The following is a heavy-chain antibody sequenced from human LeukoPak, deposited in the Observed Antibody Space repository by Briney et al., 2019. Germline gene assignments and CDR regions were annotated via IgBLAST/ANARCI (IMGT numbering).Heavy chain of an antibody. CDR1: GFTFGRYG. CDR3: AKDGREYSGYDLYYFDY. J-gene: IGHJ4*02. CDR2: IRYDGSNK. D-gene: IGHD5-12*01. Sequence: GGSLRLSCAASGFTFGRYGMHWVRQAPGKGLEWVAFIRYDGSNKYYADSVKGRFTISRDNSKNTLYLQMNSLRAEDTAVYYCAKDGREYSGYDLYYFDYWGQGTLVTVSS. V-gene: IGHV3-30*02.